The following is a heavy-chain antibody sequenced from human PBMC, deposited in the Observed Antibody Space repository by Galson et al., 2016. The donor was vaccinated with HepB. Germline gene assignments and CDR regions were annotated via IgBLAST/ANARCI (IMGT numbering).Heavy chain of an antibody. Sequence: SETLSLTCAVSGDSVSNSNWWSWVRQPPGKGLEWIGEIFHTGVMNYNPSLKSRVTISVDMPENQLSLKLSSVTAADTAMYYCARGGTYYIGYWGQGALVTVSS. CDR3: ARGGTYYIGY. V-gene: IGHV4-4*02. D-gene: IGHD1-26*01. J-gene: IGHJ4*02. CDR2: IFHTGVM. CDR1: GDSVSNSNW.